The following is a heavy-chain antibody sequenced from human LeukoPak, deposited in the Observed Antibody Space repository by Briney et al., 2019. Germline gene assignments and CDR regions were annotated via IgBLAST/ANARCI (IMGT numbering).Heavy chain of an antibody. CDR3: ATAPASVDSS. D-gene: IGHD3-3*01. J-gene: IGHJ5*02. CDR2: INPDGTKT. Sequence: PGGSLRLSCAASGFTFTRFWLTWVRQSPGKGLEWVANINPDGTKTTYVDSVEGRFAISRDNAQNSVFLLMTSLRAEDTAMYYCATAPASVDSSWGQGTLVAVSS. CDR1: GFTFTRFW. V-gene: IGHV3-7*01.